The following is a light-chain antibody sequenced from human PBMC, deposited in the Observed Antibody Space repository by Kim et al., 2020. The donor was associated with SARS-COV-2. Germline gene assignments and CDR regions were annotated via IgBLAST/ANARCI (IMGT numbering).Light chain of an antibody. CDR1: SSNIGAGYY. J-gene: IGLJ2*01. Sequence: VTIACAGSSSNIGAGYYVHWYQQVPGTAPKLLSYGNRNRPSGVPDRFSGSKSGTSASLAITGLQAEDEADYYCQSYDSSVSGFVIFGGGTQLTVL. CDR2: GNR. CDR3: QSYDSSVSGFVI. V-gene: IGLV1-40*01.